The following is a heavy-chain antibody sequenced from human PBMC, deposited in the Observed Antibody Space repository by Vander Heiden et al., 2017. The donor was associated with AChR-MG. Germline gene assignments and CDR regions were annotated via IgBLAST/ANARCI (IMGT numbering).Heavy chain of an antibody. CDR3: AKEFGGPAVAGIENYFDY. Sequence: QVQLVESGGGVVQPGRSLRPSCAASGFTFSSHGMHWVRQAPGKGLEWVAVISYDGSNKYYADSVKGRFTISRDNSKNTLYLQMNSLRAEDTAVYYCAKEFGGPAVAGIENYFDYWCQGTLVTVSS. J-gene: IGHJ4*02. CDR1: GFTFSSHG. CDR2: ISYDGSNK. V-gene: IGHV3-30*18. D-gene: IGHD6-19*01.